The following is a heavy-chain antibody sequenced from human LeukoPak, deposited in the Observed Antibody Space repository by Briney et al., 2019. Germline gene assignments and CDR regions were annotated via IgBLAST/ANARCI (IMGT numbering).Heavy chain of an antibody. CDR2: ISYDGSNK. CDR1: GFTFSYYA. Sequence: GGSLRLLCAASGFTFSYYAMHWVRQAPGKGLEWVAVISYDGSNKYYADSVKGRFTISRDNSKNTLYLQMNSLRAEDTAVYYCARVLNYYDGSGLYFSYWGQGPVSTVSS. D-gene: IGHD3-22*01. J-gene: IGHJ4*02. CDR3: ARVLNYYDGSGLYFSY. V-gene: IGHV3-30-3*01.